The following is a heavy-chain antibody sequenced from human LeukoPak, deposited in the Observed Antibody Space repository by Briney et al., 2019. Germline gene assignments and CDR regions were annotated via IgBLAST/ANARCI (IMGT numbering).Heavy chain of an antibody. CDR2: ISGSGGST. J-gene: IGHJ4*02. D-gene: IGHD3-22*01. CDR1: RFAFSNYG. V-gene: IGHV3-23*01. CDR3: AKSSYYDTSGSYREYYFDY. Sequence: PGGSLRLSCAVSRFAFSNYGMSWVRQAPGKGLEWVSAISGSGGSTYYADSVKGRFIISRDNSKNTLYLQMNSLRAEDTALYYCAKSSYYDTSGSYREYYFDYWGQGALVTVSS.